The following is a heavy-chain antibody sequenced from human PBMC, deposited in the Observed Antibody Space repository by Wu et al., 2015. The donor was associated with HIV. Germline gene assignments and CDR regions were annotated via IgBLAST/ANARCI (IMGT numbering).Heavy chain of an antibody. CDR3: ARGADYDFWSWLLPLYYYYMDV. V-gene: IGHV1-69*13. CDR2: IIPIFGTA. Sequence: QVQLVQSGAEVKKPGSSVKVSCKASGGTFSSYAISWVRQAPGQGLEWMGRIIPIFGTANYAQKFQGRVTITADESTSTAYMELRSLRSDDTAVYYCARGADYDFWSWLLPLYYYYMDVWGKGTTVTVSS. CDR1: GGTFSSYA. J-gene: IGHJ6*03. D-gene: IGHD3-3*01.